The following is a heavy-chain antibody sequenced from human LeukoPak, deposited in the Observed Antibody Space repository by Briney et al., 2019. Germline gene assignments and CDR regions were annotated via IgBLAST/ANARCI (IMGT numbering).Heavy chain of an antibody. D-gene: IGHD3-3*01. J-gene: IGHJ4*02. Sequence: ASVKVSCKASGYTFTSYYMHWVRQAPGQGLEWMGIINPSGGSTSYAQKFQGRVTMTRDTSTSTVYMELSSLRSEDTAVYYCATRRSTIFGVVAAGYFDYWGQGTLVTVSS. V-gene: IGHV1-46*01. CDR3: ATRRSTIFGVVAAGYFDY. CDR1: GYTFTSYY. CDR2: INPSGGST.